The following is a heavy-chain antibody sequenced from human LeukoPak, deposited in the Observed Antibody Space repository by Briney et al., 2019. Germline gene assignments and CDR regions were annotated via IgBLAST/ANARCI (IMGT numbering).Heavy chain of an antibody. J-gene: IGHJ6*03. CDR3: AVTQNYYYMDV. CDR1: GYTFTGYY. Sequence: ASVKVSCKASGYTFTGYYMHWVRQAPGQGLEWMGIINPSGGSTSYAQKFQGRVTMTRDMSTSTVYMELSSLRSEDTAVYYCAVTQNYYYMDVWGKGTTVTVSS. V-gene: IGHV1-46*01. CDR2: INPSGGST. D-gene: IGHD3-16*02.